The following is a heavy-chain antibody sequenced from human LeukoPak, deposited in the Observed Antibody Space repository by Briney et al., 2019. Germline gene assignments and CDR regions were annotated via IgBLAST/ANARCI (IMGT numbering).Heavy chain of an antibody. D-gene: IGHD3-10*01. Sequence: GGSLRLSCAASGFSFNVYAMSWVRQAPGKGLEWVANIKQDGSEKYYVDSVTGRFTISRDNAKNSLYLQMNSLRAEDTAVYYCARELPTGTDYFDYWGQGMLVTVSS. J-gene: IGHJ4*02. CDR3: ARELPTGTDYFDY. CDR2: IKQDGSEK. V-gene: IGHV3-7*01. CDR1: GFSFNVYA.